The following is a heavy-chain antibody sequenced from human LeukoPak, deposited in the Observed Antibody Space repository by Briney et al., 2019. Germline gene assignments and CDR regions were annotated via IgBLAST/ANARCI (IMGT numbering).Heavy chain of an antibody. CDR1: GGSFSGYY. V-gene: IGHV4-34*01. CDR3: ARGPVGNYFYYYYYMDV. J-gene: IGHJ6*03. D-gene: IGHD4-11*01. CDR2: YNHSGST. Sequence: SETLALTCAVYGGSFSGYYWSWIRQPPGKGLEWIGEYNHSGSTNYNPSLKSRVTISVDTSKNQFSLKLSSVTSADTAVYYCARGPVGNYFYYYYYMDVWGKGTTVTVSS.